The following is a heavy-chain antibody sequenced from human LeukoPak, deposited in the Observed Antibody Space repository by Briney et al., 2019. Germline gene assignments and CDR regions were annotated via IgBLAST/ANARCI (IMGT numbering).Heavy chain of an antibody. J-gene: IGHJ6*02. CDR2: IHYTGST. CDR1: GGSISRYY. D-gene: IGHD2-21*02. V-gene: IGHV4-59*01. CDR3: ARTGGDCSSGLCYYAMDV. Sequence: TSETLSLTCTISGGSISRYYWSWIRQPPGKGLEWIGYIHYTGSTDYNPSLRSRVTLSIDMSKNQFSLRLSSVTAADTAVYYCARTGGDCSSGLCYYAMDVWGQGTTVTVS.